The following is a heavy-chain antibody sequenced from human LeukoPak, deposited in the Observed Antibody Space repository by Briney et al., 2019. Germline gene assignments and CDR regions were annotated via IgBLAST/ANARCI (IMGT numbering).Heavy chain of an antibody. Sequence: SETLSLTCTVSGGSISSSSYYWGWIRQPPGKGLEWIGSIYYGGSTYYNPSLKSRVTISVDTSKNQFSLKLRSVTAADTAVYYCARVVQSTDSSGFYLPEYFQHWGQGTLVTVSS. CDR2: IYYGGST. D-gene: IGHD3-22*01. CDR3: ARVVQSTDSSGFYLPEYFQH. J-gene: IGHJ1*01. CDR1: GGSISSSSYY. V-gene: IGHV4-39*07.